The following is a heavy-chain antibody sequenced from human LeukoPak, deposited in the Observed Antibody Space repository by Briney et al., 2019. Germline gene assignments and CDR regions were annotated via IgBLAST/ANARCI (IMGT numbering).Heavy chain of an antibody. Sequence: PSETLSLTCTVSGVSINTYFWSWIRQPPGKGLEWIGYVYYNGITNYNPSLKSRVSISLDTSKNQFSLRLNSVTAAETAVYYCAGPLGGTTFHWGQGTLVTVSS. D-gene: IGHD1/OR15-1a*01. CDR1: GVSINTYF. CDR2: VYYNGIT. V-gene: IGHV4-59*01. CDR3: AGPLGGTTFH. J-gene: IGHJ4*02.